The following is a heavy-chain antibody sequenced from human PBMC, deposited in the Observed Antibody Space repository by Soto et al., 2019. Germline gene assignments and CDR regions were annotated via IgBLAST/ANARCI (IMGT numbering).Heavy chain of an antibody. CDR1: GGSFSGYY. J-gene: IGHJ4*02. V-gene: IGHV4-34*01. D-gene: IGHD6-19*01. CDR2: INHSGST. CDR3: ARHDSSGWFFSY. Sequence: SETLSLTCAVYGGSFSGYYWSWIRQPPGKGLEWIGEINHSGSTNYNPSLKSRVTISVDTSKNQFSLKLSSVTAADTAVYYCARHDSSGWFFSYWGQGTLVTVSS.